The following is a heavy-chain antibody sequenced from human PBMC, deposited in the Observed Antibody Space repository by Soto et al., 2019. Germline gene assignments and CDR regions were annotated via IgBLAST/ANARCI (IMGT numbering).Heavy chain of an antibody. J-gene: IGHJ6*02. CDR1: GFTFSSYG. V-gene: IGHV3-30*18. D-gene: IGHD3-9*01. CDR3: AKDTRFDRLVYYYYGMDV. Sequence: GGSLRLSCAASGFTFSSYGMHWVRQAPGKGLEWVAVISYDGSNKYYADSVKGRFTISRDNSKNTLYLQMNSLRAEDTAVYYCAKDTRFDRLVYYYYGMDVWGQGTTVTVSS. CDR2: ISYDGSNK.